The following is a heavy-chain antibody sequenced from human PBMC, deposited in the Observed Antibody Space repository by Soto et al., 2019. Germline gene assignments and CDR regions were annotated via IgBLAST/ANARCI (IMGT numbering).Heavy chain of an antibody. CDR3: ARDLYPLAYYFDY. CDR2: ISGHNGNT. V-gene: IGHV1-18*01. Sequence: QVQLVQSGAEVKKPGASVKVSCKASGCTFTNHGISWVRQAPGQGLEWLGWISGHNGNTKYAQRLQGRVTMTTDTSTSPAYMELRSLKSDDTAVYYCARDLYPLAYYFDYWGQGTLVTVSS. CDR1: GCTFTNHG. J-gene: IGHJ4*02.